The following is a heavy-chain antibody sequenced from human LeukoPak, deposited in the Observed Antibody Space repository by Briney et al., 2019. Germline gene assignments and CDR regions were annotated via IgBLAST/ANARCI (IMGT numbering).Heavy chain of an antibody. J-gene: IGHJ4*02. CDR1: GFTFSSYA. D-gene: IGHD4-17*01. V-gene: IGHV3-23*01. CDR3: ASSPPTGITVSYFDY. Sequence: GGSLRLSCAASGFTFSSYAMSWVRQAPGKGLEWVSALSDSGASKYYADSVKGRFTISRDNSKNTLYLQMNSLRADDTAVYYCASSPPTGITVSYFDYWGQGTLVTVSS. CDR2: LSDSGASK.